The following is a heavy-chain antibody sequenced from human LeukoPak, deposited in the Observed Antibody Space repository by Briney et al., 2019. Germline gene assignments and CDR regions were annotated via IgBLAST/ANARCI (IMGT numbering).Heavy chain of an antibody. Sequence: SETLSLTCTVSGGSISNYYWSWIRQPPGKGREWIGYIYNSGHTNYNPSLKSRVTISEDTSKNQFSLKLSSVTAADTAVYYCARAAVTTSRYFQHWGQGTLVTVSS. V-gene: IGHV4-59*01. D-gene: IGHD4-17*01. CDR2: IYNSGHT. CDR1: GGSISNYY. J-gene: IGHJ1*01. CDR3: ARAAVTTSRYFQH.